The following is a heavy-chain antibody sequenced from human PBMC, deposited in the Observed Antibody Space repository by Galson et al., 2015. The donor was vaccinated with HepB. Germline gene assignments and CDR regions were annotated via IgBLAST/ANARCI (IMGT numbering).Heavy chain of an antibody. V-gene: IGHV3-11*06. Sequence: SLRLSCAASGFTFSHYYMSWIRQAPGKGLEWISYISTSSTFTFYSDSVRGRFTVSRDDAKNSLSLQMNSLTGEDTAVYYCARDRRGEVDTAMAVFDLWGQGTLVTVSS. CDR2: ISTSSTFT. CDR1: GFTFSHYY. J-gene: IGHJ4*02. CDR3: ARDRRGEVDTAMAVFDL. D-gene: IGHD5-18*01.